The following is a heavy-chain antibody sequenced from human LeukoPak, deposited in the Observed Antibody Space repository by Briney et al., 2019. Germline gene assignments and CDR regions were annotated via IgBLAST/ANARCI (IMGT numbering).Heavy chain of an antibody. D-gene: IGHD4-17*01. CDR3: AKDPSHDYGDYEDTFDY. J-gene: IGHJ4*02. V-gene: IGHV3-23*01. CDR1: GFTFSSYA. CDR2: ISGSGGST. Sequence: GGSLRLSCAASGFTFSSYALSWVRQAPGKGLEWVSAISGSGGSTYYADSVKGRFTISRDNSKNTLYLQMNSLRAEDTAVYYCAKDPSHDYGDYEDTFDYWGQGTLVTVSS.